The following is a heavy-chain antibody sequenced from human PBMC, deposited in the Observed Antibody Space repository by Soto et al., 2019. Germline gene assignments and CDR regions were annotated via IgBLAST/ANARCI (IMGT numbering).Heavy chain of an antibody. CDR1: GFTFSSYA. CDR2: ISYDGSNK. Sequence: GGSLRLSCAASGFTFSSYAMHWVRQAPGKGLEWVAVISYDGSNKYYADSVKGRFTISRDNSKNTLYLQMNSLRAEDTAVYYCARDSANLPHQLKGAFDIWGQGTMVTVSS. D-gene: IGHD2-2*01. V-gene: IGHV3-30-3*01. CDR3: ARDSANLPHQLKGAFDI. J-gene: IGHJ3*02.